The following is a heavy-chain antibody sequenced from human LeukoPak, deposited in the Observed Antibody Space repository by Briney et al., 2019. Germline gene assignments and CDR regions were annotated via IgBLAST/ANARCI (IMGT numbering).Heavy chain of an antibody. V-gene: IGHV1-69*06. CDR2: VIPIFGTA. D-gene: IGHD3-10*01. Sequence: SVKVSCKASGGTISSYAISWVRQAPGQGLEWMGGVIPIFGTANYAQKFQGRVTITADKSTSTAYMELSSLRSEDTAVYYCASQITMVRGVIVPYYYYGMDVWGKGTTVTVSS. J-gene: IGHJ6*04. CDR1: GGTISSYA. CDR3: ASQITMVRGVIVPYYYYGMDV.